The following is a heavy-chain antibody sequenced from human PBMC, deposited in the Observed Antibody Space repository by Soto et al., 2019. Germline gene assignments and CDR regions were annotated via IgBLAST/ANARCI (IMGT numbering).Heavy chain of an antibody. D-gene: IGHD3-10*01. J-gene: IGHJ6*03. V-gene: IGHV1-3*01. Sequence: ASVKVSCKASGYTFTSYAMHWVRQAPGQRLEWMGWINAGNGNTKYSQKFQGRVTITRDTSASTAYMELRSLRSEDTAVYYCARLPNGYGSGSYHHYYYYMDVWGKGTPVTVSS. CDR3: ARLPNGYGSGSYHHYYYYMDV. CDR1: GYTFTSYA. CDR2: INAGNGNT.